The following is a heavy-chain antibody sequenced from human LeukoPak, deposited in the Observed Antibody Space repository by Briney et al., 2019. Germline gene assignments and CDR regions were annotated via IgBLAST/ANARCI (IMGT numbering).Heavy chain of an antibody. J-gene: IGHJ3*01. Sequence: HPGGSLRLSCSASGFPFNTYAIHWVRQAPGKGLEYVAGISSNGDNTDFADSAKGRFTISRDNSKSTLFLQTNSLRAEDTAVYFCTRDSALLGVAFDLWGQGTVVTVSS. CDR3: TRDSALLGVAFDL. CDR2: ISSNGDNT. CDR1: GFPFNTYA. D-gene: IGHD2-15*01. V-gene: IGHV3-64D*06.